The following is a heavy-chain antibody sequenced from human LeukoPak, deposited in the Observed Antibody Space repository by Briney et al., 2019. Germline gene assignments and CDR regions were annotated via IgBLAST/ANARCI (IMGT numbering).Heavy chain of an antibody. CDR3: VIDLGDYNDF. D-gene: IGHD2-15*01. V-gene: IGHV3-74*01. J-gene: IGHJ4*02. CDR2: INTQGTYT. CDR1: GSTFSSYW. Sequence: GGSLRLSCAVSGSTFSSYWMHWVRQDPGRGRLWVSRINTQGTYTNYADSVEGRSTISRDNAKNTLYLQMSSLRADDTAVYYCVIDLGDYNDFWGQGTLVSVSS.